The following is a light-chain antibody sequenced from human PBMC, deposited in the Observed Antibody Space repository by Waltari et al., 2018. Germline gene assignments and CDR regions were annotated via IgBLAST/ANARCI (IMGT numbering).Light chain of an antibody. CDR1: HSVTRS. CDR3: QHYNNWPWT. V-gene: IGKV3-15*01. J-gene: IGKJ1*01. CDR2: GSS. Sequence: EVVMTQSPATLSVSTGESVTLSCRASHSVTRSLAWYQQKDGQVPRLLIYGSSTRATGVPARFSCSGSGTDFTLTISSLQSEDFAVYYCQHYNNWPWTFGPGTKVEIK.